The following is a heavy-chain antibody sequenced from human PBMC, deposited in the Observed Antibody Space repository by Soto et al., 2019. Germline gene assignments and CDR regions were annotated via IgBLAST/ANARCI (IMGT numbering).Heavy chain of an antibody. J-gene: IGHJ4*02. CDR2: IYHSGST. Sequence: QLQLQESGSGLVKPSQTLSLTCAVSGGSISSGGYSWRWIRQPPGRGLECIGYIYHSGSTYYNPSLKSRVTISVDRSKNQFSLKLSSVTAADTAVYYCAGGAVGATTSDYWGQGTLVTVSS. CDR1: GGSISSGGYS. CDR3: AGGAVGATTSDY. V-gene: IGHV4-30-2*01. D-gene: IGHD1-26*01.